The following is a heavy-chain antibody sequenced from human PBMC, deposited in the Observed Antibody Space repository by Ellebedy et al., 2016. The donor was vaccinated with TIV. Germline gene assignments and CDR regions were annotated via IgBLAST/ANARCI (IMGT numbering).Heavy chain of an antibody. V-gene: IGHV3-33*06. D-gene: IGHD3-10*01. CDR3: AKDRITMVRGVKDAFDI. J-gene: IGHJ3*02. CDR1: GFTFSSYN. Sequence: PGGSLRLSCAASGFTFSSYNMHWVRQAPGKGLEWVTVIAYDESYKYYADSVKGRFTISRDNSKNTLYLQMNSLRVEDTAVYYCAKDRITMVRGVKDAFDIWGQGTMVTVSS. CDR2: IAYDESYK.